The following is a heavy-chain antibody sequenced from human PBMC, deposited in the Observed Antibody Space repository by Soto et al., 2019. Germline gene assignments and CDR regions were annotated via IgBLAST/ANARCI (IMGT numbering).Heavy chain of an antibody. D-gene: IGHD5-18*01. CDR2: IIPMFGTA. CDR3: ASVIQLLLRRINNGYTG. CDR1: GGTFSTYA. V-gene: IGHV1-69*05. J-gene: IGHJ4*02. Sequence: QVQLVQSGAEVKKPESSVKVSCKAPGGTFSTYAISWVRQAPGQGLEWMGGIIPMFGTANYAQRFQDRVTITTDESTNAVYMELIRLRSEDTAVYFWASVIQLLLRRINNGYTGGGQETRVTVSS.